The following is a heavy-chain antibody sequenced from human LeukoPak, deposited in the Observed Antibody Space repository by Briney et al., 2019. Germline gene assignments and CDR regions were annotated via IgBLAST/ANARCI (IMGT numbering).Heavy chain of an antibody. CDR3: ARDQTEYFDY. Sequence: SETLSLTCDIYGGSFTGYYWSWIRQPPGMGLEWIGEIRDHGGTNYNPSLKSRVTISGDTSKSQFSLKLSSVTAADTAVYYCARDQTEYFDYWGQGTLVTVSS. CDR1: GGSFTGYY. D-gene: IGHD2-21*02. CDR2: IRDHGGT. V-gene: IGHV4-34*01. J-gene: IGHJ4*02.